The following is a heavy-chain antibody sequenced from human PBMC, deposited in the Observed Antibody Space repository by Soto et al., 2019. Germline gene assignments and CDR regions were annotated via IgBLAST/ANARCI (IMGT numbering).Heavy chain of an antibody. J-gene: IGHJ4*02. D-gene: IGHD1-1*01. V-gene: IGHV3-48*03. Sequence: EVQLVESGGGLIQPGGSLRLSCAASGFALSSFDMDWVRQAPGKGLEWVSYINMDGGSTHYAESVKGRFTISRDNGRNSLSLQMDSLRVEDTAVYYCVRDHSGLKEFDYWGQGTRVTVSS. CDR2: INMDGGST. CDR3: VRDHSGLKEFDY. CDR1: GFALSSFD.